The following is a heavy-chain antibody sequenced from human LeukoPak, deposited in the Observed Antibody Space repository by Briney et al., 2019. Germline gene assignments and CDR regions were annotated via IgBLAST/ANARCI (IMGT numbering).Heavy chain of an antibody. D-gene: IGHD1-26*01. CDR1: GGTFSSYA. Sequence: GASVKVSCKASGGTFSSYAISWVRQAPGQGLEWMGGIIPIFGTANYAQKFQGRVTITADESTSTAYMELSSLRSEDTAVYYCARRMGAIPHDAFDIWGQGTMVTVSS. CDR2: IIPIFGTA. V-gene: IGHV1-69*13. J-gene: IGHJ3*02. CDR3: ARRMGAIPHDAFDI.